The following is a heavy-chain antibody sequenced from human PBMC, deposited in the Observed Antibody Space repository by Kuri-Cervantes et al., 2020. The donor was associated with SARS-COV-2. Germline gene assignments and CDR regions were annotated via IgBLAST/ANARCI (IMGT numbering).Heavy chain of an antibody. CDR1: GFTFSSYE. CDR3: AKDLGYPAASDAFDI. V-gene: IGHV3-48*03. J-gene: IGHJ3*02. D-gene: IGHD5-18*01. CDR2: ISSSGSTI. Sequence: LTCAASGFTFSSYEMNWVRQAPGKGLEWVSYISSSGSTIYYADSVKGRFTISRDNAKNSLYLQMNSLRAEDTAVYYCAKDLGYPAASDAFDIWGQGTMVTVSS.